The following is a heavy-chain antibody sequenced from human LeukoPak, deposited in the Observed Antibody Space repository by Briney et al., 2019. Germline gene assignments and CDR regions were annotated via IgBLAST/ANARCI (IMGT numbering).Heavy chain of an antibody. CDR3: ARGLLAISLDFDY. Sequence: PGGSLRLSCAASGFTFSDYYMSWIRQAPGKGLEWVSYISSSSSYTNYADSVKGRFTISRDNAKNSLYLQMNSLRAEDTAVYYCARGLLAISLDFDYWGQGTLVTVSS. J-gene: IGHJ4*02. V-gene: IGHV3-11*06. CDR2: ISSSSSYT. D-gene: IGHD3-22*01. CDR1: GFTFSDYY.